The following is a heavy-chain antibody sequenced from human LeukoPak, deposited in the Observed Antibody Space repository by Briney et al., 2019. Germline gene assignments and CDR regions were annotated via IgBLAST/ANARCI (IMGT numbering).Heavy chain of an antibody. D-gene: IGHD3-16*02. Sequence: SETLSLTCAVYGGSFSGYYWSWIRQPPGKGLEGIGEINHSGSTNYNPSLKSRVTISVDTSKNQFSLKLNSVTAADTAVYYCATAPADDYAWGSYRSCFDYWGQGTLVTVSS. CDR2: INHSGST. V-gene: IGHV4-34*01. J-gene: IGHJ4*02. CDR1: GGSFSGYY. CDR3: ATAPADDYAWGSYRSCFDY.